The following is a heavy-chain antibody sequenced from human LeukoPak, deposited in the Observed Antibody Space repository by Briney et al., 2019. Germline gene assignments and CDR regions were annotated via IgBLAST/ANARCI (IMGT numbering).Heavy chain of an antibody. V-gene: IGHV3-23*01. J-gene: IGHJ4*02. D-gene: IGHD5-12*01. CDR2: ISGSGGST. CDR3: AKAGGYDDGDSDF. Sequence: GGSLRLSCAASGFTFRSYAMSWVRQAPGKGLEWVSAISGSGGSTYYADSVKGRFTISRDHSKNTLHLQMNSLRAEDTAVYYCAKAGGYDDGDSDFWSQGTVVTVSS. CDR1: GFTFRSYA.